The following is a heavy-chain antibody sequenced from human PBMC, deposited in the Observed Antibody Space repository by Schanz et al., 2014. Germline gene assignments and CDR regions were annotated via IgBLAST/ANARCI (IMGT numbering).Heavy chain of an antibody. D-gene: IGHD2-15*01. J-gene: IGHJ4*02. CDR2: ISDDGSRR. V-gene: IGHV3-30*04. Sequence: QLELVESGGGVVQPGRSLRLSCAASGFIFSYYTIHWVRQAPGKGLEWVAVISDDGSRRHYADFVTGRFTISRDNSKDTVYLQMNSLRAEDTAVYYCARDLAGGGNDVWGQGTLVTVSS. CDR3: ARDLAGGGNDV. CDR1: GFIFSYYT.